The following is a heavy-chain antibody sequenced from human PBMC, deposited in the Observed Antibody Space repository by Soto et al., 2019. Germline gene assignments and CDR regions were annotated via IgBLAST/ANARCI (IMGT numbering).Heavy chain of an antibody. D-gene: IGHD3-10*01. Sequence: EVQLLESGGGLVQPGGSLRLSCAASGFTFNNYAMTWVRQAPGKGLEWVSAISGGGDTTSYADSVKGRFTVSRDGSKNTLYLQMSSMRAEDTALYYCAKGRGGSGSLTPRVDFCWQGTLVTVSS. CDR3: AKGRGGSGSLTPRVDF. V-gene: IGHV3-23*01. CDR1: GFTFNNYA. J-gene: IGHJ4*02. CDR2: ISGGGDTT.